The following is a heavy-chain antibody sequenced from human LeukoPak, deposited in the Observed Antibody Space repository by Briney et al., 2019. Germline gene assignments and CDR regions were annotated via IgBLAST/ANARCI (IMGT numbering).Heavy chain of an antibody. CDR1: GGSISSYY. CDR2: IYYSGST. V-gene: IGHV4-59*01. Sequence: SETPSLTCTVSGGSISSYYWSWIRQPPGKGLEWIGYIYYSGSTNYNPSLKSRVTISVDTSKNQFSLKLSSVTAADTAVYYCAREVVVVAAGNWFDPWGQGTLVTVSS. J-gene: IGHJ5*02. D-gene: IGHD2-15*01. CDR3: AREVVVVAAGNWFDP.